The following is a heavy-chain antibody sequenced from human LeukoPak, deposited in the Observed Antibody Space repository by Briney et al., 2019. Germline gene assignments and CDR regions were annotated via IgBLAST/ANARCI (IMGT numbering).Heavy chain of an antibody. D-gene: IGHD6-19*01. CDR2: IYYSGST. CDR1: GGSISSYY. V-gene: IGHV4-59*01. Sequence: SETLSLTCTVSGGSISSYYWSWIRQPPGKGLEWIGSIYYSGSTNYNPSLKSRVTISVDTSKNQFSLKLSSVTAADTAVYYCARDRRYSSGWYGIDYRGQGTLVTVSS. J-gene: IGHJ4*02. CDR3: ARDRRYSSGWYGIDY.